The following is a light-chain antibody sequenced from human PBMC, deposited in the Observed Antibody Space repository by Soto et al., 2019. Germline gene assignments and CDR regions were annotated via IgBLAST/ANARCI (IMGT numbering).Light chain of an antibody. J-gene: IGKJ2*01. CDR3: QQSYSTPYT. CDR1: QRIGTY. CDR2: PIS. Sequence: IQMTQSPSSLSASVGDRVTITCRASQRIGTYLNWYQQRPGRAPKLLISPISTLQRGFPSRFSGSGSGTDFTLTITGLQPEDCATYYCQQSYSTPYTFGQGNKLEIK. V-gene: IGKV1-39*01.